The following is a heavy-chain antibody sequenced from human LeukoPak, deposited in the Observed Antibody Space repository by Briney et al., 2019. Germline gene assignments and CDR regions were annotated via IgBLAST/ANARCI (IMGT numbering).Heavy chain of an antibody. J-gene: IGHJ4*02. CDR2: ISSSSSYI. CDR3: ARGLWRYYDSSGYNFDY. V-gene: IGHV3-21*01. Sequence: GGSLRLSCAASGFTFSSYSMNWVRQAPGKGLEWVSSISSSSSYIYYADSVKGRFTISRDNAKNSLYLQMNSLRAEDTAVYYCARGLWRYYDSSGYNFDYWGQGTLVTVSS. D-gene: IGHD3-22*01. CDR1: GFTFSSYS.